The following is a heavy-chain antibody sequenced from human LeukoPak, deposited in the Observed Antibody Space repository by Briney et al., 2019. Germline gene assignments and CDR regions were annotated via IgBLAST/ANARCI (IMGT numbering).Heavy chain of an antibody. CDR2: IKQDGSEK. J-gene: IGHJ6*03. CDR3: ARWGSSWSTDYYYYYYMDV. Sequence: GGSLRLSCAASGFTFDDYGMSWVRQAPGKGLEWVANIKQDGSEKYYVDSVKGRFTISRDNAKNSLYLQMNSLRAEDTAVYYCARWGSSWSTDYYYYYYMDVWGKGTTVTVSS. CDR1: GFTFDDYG. D-gene: IGHD6-13*01. V-gene: IGHV3-7*01.